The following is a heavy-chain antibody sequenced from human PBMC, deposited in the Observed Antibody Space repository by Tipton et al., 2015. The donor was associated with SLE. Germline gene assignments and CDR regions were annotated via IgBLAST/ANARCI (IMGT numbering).Heavy chain of an antibody. CDR1: GAYIRTGVYY. Sequence: TLSLTCSVSGAYIRTGVYYWAWIRQPAGKSLEWVGRIYTTGSTNYNPSLKSRVTISVDTSKNQFSLVLSSVTVADTAVYYCARGGQLADFDDWGQGTLVTVSS. J-gene: IGHJ4*02. D-gene: IGHD6-13*01. CDR2: IYTTGST. CDR3: ARGGQLADFDD. V-gene: IGHV4-61*02.